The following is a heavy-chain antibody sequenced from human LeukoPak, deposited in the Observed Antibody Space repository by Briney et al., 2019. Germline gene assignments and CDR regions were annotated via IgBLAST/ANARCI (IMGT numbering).Heavy chain of an antibody. CDR1: GYTFTGYY. Sequence: ASVKVSCKASGYTFTGYYMHWVRQAPGQGLEWMGWINPNSGGTNYAQKFQGRVTMTRDTSISTAYMELSRLRSDDTAVYYCATDPSIAAAGDLLNNYWGQGTLVTVSS. CDR2: INPNSGGT. V-gene: IGHV1-2*02. J-gene: IGHJ4*02. D-gene: IGHD6-13*01. CDR3: ATDPSIAAAGDLLNNY.